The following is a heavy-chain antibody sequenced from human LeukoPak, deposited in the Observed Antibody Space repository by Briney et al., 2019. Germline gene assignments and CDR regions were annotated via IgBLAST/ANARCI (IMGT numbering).Heavy chain of an antibody. CDR1: GYTFTSYA. CDR2: INAGNGNT. V-gene: IGHV1-3*01. D-gene: IGHD6-13*01. J-gene: IGHJ4*02. CDR3: ARVSSSSWWALDY. Sequence: ASVKVSCKASGYTFTSYAMHWVRQAPGQRLEWVGWINAGNGNTKYSQKFQGRVTITRDTSASTAYMELSSLRSEDTAVYYCARVSSSSWWALDYWGQGTLVTVSS.